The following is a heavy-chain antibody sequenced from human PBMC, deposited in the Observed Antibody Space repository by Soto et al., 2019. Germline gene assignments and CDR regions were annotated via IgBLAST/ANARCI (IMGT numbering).Heavy chain of an antibody. CDR1: GGSISSSNW. Sequence: PSETLSLTCAVSGGSISSSNWWSWVRQPPGKGLEWIGEIYHSGSTNYNPSLKSRVTISVDKSKNQFSLKLSSVTAADTAVYYCARDSGVLRYFDWLLAFDYWGQGTLVTVSS. CDR2: IYHSGST. D-gene: IGHD3-9*01. J-gene: IGHJ4*02. V-gene: IGHV4-4*02. CDR3: ARDSGVLRYFDWLLAFDY.